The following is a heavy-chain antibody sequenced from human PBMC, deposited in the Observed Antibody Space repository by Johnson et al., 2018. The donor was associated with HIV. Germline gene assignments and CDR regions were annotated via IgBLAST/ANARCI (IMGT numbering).Heavy chain of an antibody. D-gene: IGHD3-3*01. CDR1: GFTFSSYA. V-gene: IGHV3-30-3*01. Sequence: VQLVESGGGVVQPGRSLRLSCAASGFTFSSYAMHWVRQAPGKGLEWVAVISYDGTNKYYTESVKGRFTISRDNAKNSLYLQMNSLRAEDTAVYYCAREAYYARAFDLWGQGTMVTVSS. CDR2: ISYDGTNK. CDR3: AREAYYARAFDL. J-gene: IGHJ3*01.